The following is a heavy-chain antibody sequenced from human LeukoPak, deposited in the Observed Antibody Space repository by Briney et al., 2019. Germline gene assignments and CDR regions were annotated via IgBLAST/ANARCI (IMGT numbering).Heavy chain of an antibody. Sequence: GGSLRLACAASGFTFSSYGMHWVRQAPGKGLEWVAVIWYDGSNKYYADSVKGRFTISRDNSKNTLYLQMNSLRAEDTAVYYCARASSGLDDILTGYPYYYMDVWGKGTTVTVSS. J-gene: IGHJ6*03. CDR2: IWYDGSNK. CDR3: ARASSGLDDILTGYPYYYMDV. V-gene: IGHV3-33*01. D-gene: IGHD3-9*01. CDR1: GFTFSSYG.